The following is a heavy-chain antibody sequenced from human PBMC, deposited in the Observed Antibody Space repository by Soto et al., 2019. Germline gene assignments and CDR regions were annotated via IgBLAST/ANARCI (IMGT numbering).Heavy chain of an antibody. V-gene: IGHV5-51*01. CDR3: ATQIGHYDSWSNNYYYYGLDV. CDR2: IYPGDSDT. J-gene: IGHJ6*02. D-gene: IGHD3-3*01. CDR1: EYSFSTYW. Sequence: GESLKISCTGSEYSFSTYWIAWVRQMPGKGLEWMGIIYPGDSDTRYSPSFQGQNTISADKSISTVHLQRSSLKASDTAMYYSATQIGHYDSWSNNYYYYGLDVWGQGTMVTVSS.